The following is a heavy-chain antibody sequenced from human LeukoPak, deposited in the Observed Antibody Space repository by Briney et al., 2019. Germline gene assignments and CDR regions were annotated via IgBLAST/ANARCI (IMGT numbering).Heavy chain of an antibody. CDR1: GGSISSYY. D-gene: IGHD3-22*01. V-gene: IGHV4-59*08. Sequence: PSETLSLTCAVSGGSISSYYWSWIRQPPGKGLEWIGYIYYSGSTNYNPSLKSRVTISVDTSKNQFSLKLSSVTAADTAVYYCARHTYYYDSSGYYYYFDYWGQGTLVTVSS. J-gene: IGHJ4*02. CDR2: IYYSGST. CDR3: ARHTYYYDSSGYYYYFDY.